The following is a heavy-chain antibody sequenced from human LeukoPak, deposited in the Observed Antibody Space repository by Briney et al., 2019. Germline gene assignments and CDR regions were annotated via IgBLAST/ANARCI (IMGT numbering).Heavy chain of an antibody. Sequence: ASVKVSCKASGYTFTGYYMHWVRQAPGQGLEWMGWINPKNGGSKYAQKFQDRVTMTRDTSINTAYMEVTSLRSDDTAVFFCARSTATYYYDYWGQGTLVTVSS. V-gene: IGHV1-2*02. CDR1: GYTFTGYY. CDR3: ARSTATYYYDY. J-gene: IGHJ4*02. CDR2: INPKNGGS.